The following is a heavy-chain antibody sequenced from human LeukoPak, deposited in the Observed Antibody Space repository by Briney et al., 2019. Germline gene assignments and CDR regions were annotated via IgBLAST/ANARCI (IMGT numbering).Heavy chain of an antibody. CDR1: GFTFSSYA. V-gene: IGHV3-20*04. D-gene: IGHD3-22*01. CDR2: INWNGGST. CDR3: ARSSHYDSSGYYYQNYYYYMDV. J-gene: IGHJ6*03. Sequence: PGGSLGLSCAASGFTFSSYAMSWVRQAPGKGLEWVSGINWNGGSTGYADSVKGRFTISRDNAKNSLYLQMNSLRAEDTALYYCARSSHYDSSGYYYQNYYYYMDVWGKGTTVTVSS.